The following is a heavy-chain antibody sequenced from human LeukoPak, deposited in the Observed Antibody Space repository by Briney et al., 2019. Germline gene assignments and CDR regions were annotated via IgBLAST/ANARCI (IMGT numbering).Heavy chain of an antibody. CDR2: ISAYNGNT. CDR3: ARNRVGASAFDI. D-gene: IGHD1-26*01. CDR1: GYTFTSYG. V-gene: IGHV1-18*01. Sequence: ASVKVSCKAPGYTFTSYGISWVRQAPGQGLEWMGWISAYNGNTNYAQKLQGRVTMTTDTSTSTAYMELRSLRSDDTAVYYCARNRVGASAFDIWGQGSMVTVSS. J-gene: IGHJ3*02.